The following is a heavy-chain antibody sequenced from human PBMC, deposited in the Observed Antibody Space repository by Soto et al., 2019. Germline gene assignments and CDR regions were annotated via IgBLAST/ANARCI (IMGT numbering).Heavy chain of an antibody. J-gene: IGHJ6*02. Sequence: ASVKVSCKASGYTFTGYYMHWVRQAPGQGLEWMGWINPNSGGTNYAQKFQGWVTMTRDTSISTAYMELSRLRSDDTAVYYCARDRTTTVTTGGDLYYYYGMDVWGQGTTVTGSS. V-gene: IGHV1-2*04. CDR2: INPNSGGT. CDR1: GYTFTGYY. D-gene: IGHD4-17*01. CDR3: ARDRTTTVTTGGDLYYYYGMDV.